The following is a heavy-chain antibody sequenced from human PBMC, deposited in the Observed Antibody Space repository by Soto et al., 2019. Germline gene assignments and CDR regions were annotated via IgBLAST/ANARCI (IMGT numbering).Heavy chain of an antibody. CDR2: INHSGST. J-gene: IGHJ4*02. D-gene: IGHD2-2*02. CDR3: ARGGIICSSTSCYNRQVGAPPSAAFDY. CDR1: GGSFSGYY. Sequence: SETLSLTCAVYGGSFSGYYWSWIRQPPGKGLEWIGEINHSGSTNYNPSLKSRVTIPVDTSKNQFSLKLSSVTAADTAVSYLARGGIICSSTSCYNRQVGAPPSAAFDYWGQGTLVNVSS. V-gene: IGHV4-34*01.